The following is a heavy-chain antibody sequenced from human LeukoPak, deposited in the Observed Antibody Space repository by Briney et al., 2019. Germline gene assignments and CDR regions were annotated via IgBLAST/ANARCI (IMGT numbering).Heavy chain of an antibody. V-gene: IGHV4-4*07. Sequence: PSETLSLTCNVSGGSISNYYWNWIRQPAGKGLEWIGRFYARGNTNYNPSLKSRVTMSVDTSKNQLSLKLSSVTAADTAVYYCARDQVGYDSSGYCFDYWGQGTLVTVSS. CDR3: ARDQVGYDSSGYCFDY. CDR1: GGSISNYY. D-gene: IGHD3-22*01. J-gene: IGHJ4*02. CDR2: FYARGNT.